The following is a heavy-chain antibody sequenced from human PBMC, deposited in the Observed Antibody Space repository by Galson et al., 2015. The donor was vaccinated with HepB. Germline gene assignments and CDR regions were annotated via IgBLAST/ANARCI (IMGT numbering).Heavy chain of an antibody. V-gene: IGHV3-49*03. J-gene: IGHJ4*02. CDR2: IRSKAYGGTT. Sequence: SLRLSCAASGFTFGDYATSWFRQAPGKGLEWVGFIRSKAYGGTTEYAASVKGRFTISRDDSKSIAYLQMNSLKTEDTAVYYCTMRGYYSPNLDYWGQGTLVTVSS. D-gene: IGHD3-22*01. CDR1: GFTFGDYA. CDR3: TMRGYYSPNLDY.